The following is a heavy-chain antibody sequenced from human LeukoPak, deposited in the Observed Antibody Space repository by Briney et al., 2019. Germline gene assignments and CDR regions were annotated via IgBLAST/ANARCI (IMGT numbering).Heavy chain of an antibody. CDR1: GGSFSGYY. Sequence: PSETLSLTCAVYGGSFSGYYWSWIRQPPGKGLEWIGEINHVGSANYNPSLKSRVTISVDTSKNQFSLKLRSVTAADTAVYYCARSTGRTHRAIDYWGQGTLVTVSP. J-gene: IGHJ4*02. D-gene: IGHD1-14*01. V-gene: IGHV4-34*01. CDR3: ARSTGRTHRAIDY. CDR2: INHVGSA.